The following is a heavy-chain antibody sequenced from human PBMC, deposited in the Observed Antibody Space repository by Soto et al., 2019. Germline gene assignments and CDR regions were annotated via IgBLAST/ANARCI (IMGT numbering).Heavy chain of an antibody. CDR3: AKGGYSYGWFFDY. J-gene: IGHJ4*02. Sequence: EVQLLESGGGLVQPGGSLRLSYAASGFTFSSYAMSWVRQAPGKGLEWVSAISGSGGSTYYADSVKGRFTISRDNSKNTLYLQMNSQRAEDTAVYYCAKGGYSYGWFFDYWGQGTLVTVSS. CDR2: ISGSGGST. V-gene: IGHV3-23*01. D-gene: IGHD5-18*01. CDR1: GFTFSSYA.